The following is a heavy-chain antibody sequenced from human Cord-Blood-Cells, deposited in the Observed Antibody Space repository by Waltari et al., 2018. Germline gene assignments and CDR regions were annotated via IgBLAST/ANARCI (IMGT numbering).Heavy chain of an antibody. D-gene: IGHD2-2*01. Sequence: EVQLVESGGGLVKPGGSLRLSCAASGFTFSSYSMNWVRQAPGKGLEWVSSISKSSSYLYDADSRKGRFTIARDNAKNSLYLQMNSLGAEDTAVYYCARGAAMLDYWGQGTLVTVSS. CDR3: ARGAAMLDY. CDR2: ISKSSSYL. J-gene: IGHJ4*02. CDR1: GFTFSSYS. V-gene: IGHV3-21*01.